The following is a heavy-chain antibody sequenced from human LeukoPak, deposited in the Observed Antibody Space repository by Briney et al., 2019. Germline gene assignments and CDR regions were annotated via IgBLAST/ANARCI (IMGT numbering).Heavy chain of an antibody. J-gene: IGHJ4*02. Sequence: PSETLSLTCAVYGESFSGYYWSWIRQPPGKGLEWIGEINHSGSTNYNPSLKSRVTISVDTSKNQFSLKLSSVTAADTAVYYCARGLSFDYWGQGTLVTVSS. V-gene: IGHV4-34*01. CDR1: GESFSGYY. CDR3: ARGLSFDY. D-gene: IGHD2/OR15-2a*01. CDR2: INHSGST.